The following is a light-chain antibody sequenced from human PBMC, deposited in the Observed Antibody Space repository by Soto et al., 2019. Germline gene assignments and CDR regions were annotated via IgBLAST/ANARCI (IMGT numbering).Light chain of an antibody. J-gene: IGKJ2*03. V-gene: IGKV3-20*01. CDR1: QNVISNY. CDR3: QKYDTAPYS. Sequence: ESLLTQSPGSLSLSPGEGATLSCRSSQNVISNYLAWYQKKPGQAPRLLIYGASSRATGIPDRFSGSGFGTELTLTISRLEPEDFAVYSCQKYDTAPYSFGQGTKMEIK. CDR2: GAS.